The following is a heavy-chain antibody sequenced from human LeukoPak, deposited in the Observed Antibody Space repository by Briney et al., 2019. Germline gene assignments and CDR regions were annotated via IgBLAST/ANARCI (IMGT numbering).Heavy chain of an antibody. CDR3: ARLTTGTTSSDY. V-gene: IGHV5-10-1*01. Sequence: GESLKISCKGSGYSFTSYWISWARQMPGKGLEWMGRIDPSDSYTNYSPSFQGHVTISADKSISTAYLQWSSLKASDTAMYYCARLTTGTTSSDYWGQGTLVTVSS. D-gene: IGHD1-1*01. J-gene: IGHJ4*02. CDR2: IDPSDSYT. CDR1: GYSFTSYW.